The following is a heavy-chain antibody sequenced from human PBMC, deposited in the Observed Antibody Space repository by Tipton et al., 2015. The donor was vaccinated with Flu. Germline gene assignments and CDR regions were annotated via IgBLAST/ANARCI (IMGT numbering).Heavy chain of an antibody. J-gene: IGHJ3*02. CDR2: IYYSGST. V-gene: IGHV4-39*01. D-gene: IGHD4-17*01. CDR1: GDSISSTPYY. Sequence: GLVKPSETLSLICTVSGDSISSTPYYWGWIRQPPGQGLEWIGSIYYSGSTYYNPSLKSRVTISLDTSRNQFSLKLNSVTAADTAMYYCARHHDNGDYERAFNIWGQGAMVTVSS. CDR3: ARHHDNGDYERAFNI.